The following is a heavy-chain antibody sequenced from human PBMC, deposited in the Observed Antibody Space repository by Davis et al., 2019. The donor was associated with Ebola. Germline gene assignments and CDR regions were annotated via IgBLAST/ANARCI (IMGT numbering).Heavy chain of an antibody. Sequence: ESLKISCAASGFTFSSYSMSLVRQAPGKGLEWVSSITTITYIYYADSVRGRFTISRDNAKNSLYLQMDSLRAEDTAVYYCSRDQYSGSSAGGYWGQGTLVTVSS. J-gene: IGHJ4*02. CDR3: SRDQYSGSSAGGY. CDR1: GFTFSSYS. CDR2: ITTITYI. V-gene: IGHV3-21*01. D-gene: IGHD6-6*01.